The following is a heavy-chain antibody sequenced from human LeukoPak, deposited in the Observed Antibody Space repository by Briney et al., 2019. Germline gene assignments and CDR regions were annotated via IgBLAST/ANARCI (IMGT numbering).Heavy chain of an antibody. CDR1: GFTFSSYA. Sequence: GGSLRPSCAASGFTFSSYAMSWVRQAPGKGLEWVSAISGSGGSTYYADSVKGRFTISRDNSKNTLYLQMNSLRAEDTAVYYCAKDFALGSQYYDILTGYYRDHDAFDIWGQGTMVTVSS. CDR3: AKDFALGSQYYDILTGYYRDHDAFDI. V-gene: IGHV3-23*01. CDR2: ISGSGGST. D-gene: IGHD3-9*01. J-gene: IGHJ3*02.